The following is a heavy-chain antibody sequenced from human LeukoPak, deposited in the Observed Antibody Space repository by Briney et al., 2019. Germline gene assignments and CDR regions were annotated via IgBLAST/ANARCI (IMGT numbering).Heavy chain of an antibody. D-gene: IGHD2-15*01. CDR3: AKDTSAWWYHRAYMNV. Sequence: GGSLRLPCAASGFTFSYYAMSWVRQAPGGGLEWVSASSGSGDKTFHSDSVKGRFTTSRDNSKNTLSLQMSSLRVEDSAVYFCAKDTSAWWYHRAYMNVWGTGTTVTVSS. CDR1: GFTFSYYA. J-gene: IGHJ6*03. CDR2: SSGSGDKT. V-gene: IGHV3-23*01.